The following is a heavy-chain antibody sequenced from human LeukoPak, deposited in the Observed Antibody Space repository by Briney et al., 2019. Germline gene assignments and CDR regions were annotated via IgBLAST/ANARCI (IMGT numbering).Heavy chain of an antibody. CDR1: GGSFSGYY. Sequence: SDTLSLTCAVYGGSFSGYYWSWIRQPPGKGLEWIGEINHSGSTTYNPSLKSRVTISVDTSKNQFSLKLSSVTAADTAVYYCARGGYNWNDGVQYSGQGTLVTVS. J-gene: IGHJ4*02. CDR3: ARGGYNWNDGVQY. CDR2: INHSGST. D-gene: IGHD1-20*01. V-gene: IGHV4-34*01.